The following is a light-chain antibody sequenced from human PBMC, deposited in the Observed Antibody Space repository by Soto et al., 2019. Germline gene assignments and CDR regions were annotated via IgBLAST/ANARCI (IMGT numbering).Light chain of an antibody. CDR2: AAS. CDR1: QGINTY. V-gene: IGKV1-27*01. J-gene: IGKJ5*01. Sequence: DIQMTKSPFSLSASVGNRVTITCRASQGINTYLAWYQQKPGKVPKLLIYAASTLQSGVPSRFSGSGSGTEFTLTISSLQPEDVATYYCQKYNSDQTTFGQGTRLEIK. CDR3: QKYNSDQTT.